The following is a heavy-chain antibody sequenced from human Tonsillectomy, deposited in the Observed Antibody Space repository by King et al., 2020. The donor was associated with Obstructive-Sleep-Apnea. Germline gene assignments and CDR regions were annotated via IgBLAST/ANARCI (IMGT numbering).Heavy chain of an antibody. CDR1: GYSFSSHW. J-gene: IGHJ4*02. CDR3: ARHSISGDSLY. CDR2: IDPADSYT. Sequence: VQLVQSGAEVKKPGESLRISCKGSGYSFSSHWISWVRQMPGKGLEWMGRIDPADSYTNYSPSFQGHVTISTDNSISTASLQWSSLKASDTAMYYCARHSISGDSLYWGQGTLVTVSS. V-gene: IGHV5-10-1*01. D-gene: IGHD1-26*01.